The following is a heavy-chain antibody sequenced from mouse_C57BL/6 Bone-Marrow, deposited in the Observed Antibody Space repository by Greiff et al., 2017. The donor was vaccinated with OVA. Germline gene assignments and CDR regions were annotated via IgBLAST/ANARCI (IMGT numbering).Heavy chain of an antibody. D-gene: IGHD1-1*01. CDR2: IYPGSGNT. CDR3: ARTVELGYFDV. Sequence: QVHVKQSGAELVRPGASVKLSCKASGYTFTDYYINWVKQRPGQGLEWIARIYPGSGNTYYNEKFKGKATLTAEKSSSTAYMQLSSLTSEDSAVYFCARTVELGYFDVWGTGTTVTVSS. V-gene: IGHV1-76*01. CDR1: GYTFTDYY. J-gene: IGHJ1*03.